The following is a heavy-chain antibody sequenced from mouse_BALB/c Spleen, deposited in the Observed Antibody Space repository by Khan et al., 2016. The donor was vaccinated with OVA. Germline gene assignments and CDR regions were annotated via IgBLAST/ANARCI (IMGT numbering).Heavy chain of an antibody. CDR2: IWAGGST. Sequence: QVQLKESGPGLVAPSQTLSITCTVSGFSLSNYGVHWVRQPPGKGLKWLGVIWAGGSTNHNSALMSRLSISKDDSKSQVFLKMNSLQTDDTAMYYCARAFYNVAWFAYWGQGTLVTVSA. V-gene: IGHV2-9*02. CDR1: GFSLSNYG. D-gene: IGHD1-3*01. J-gene: IGHJ3*01. CDR3: ARAFYNVAWFAY.